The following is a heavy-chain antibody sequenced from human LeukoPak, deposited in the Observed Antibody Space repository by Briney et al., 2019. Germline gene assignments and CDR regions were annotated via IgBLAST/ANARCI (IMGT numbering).Heavy chain of an antibody. J-gene: IGHJ5*02. CDR3: ARAYSSSWYFNWFDP. Sequence: SETLSLTCTVSGGSISSSSYYWGWIRQPPGKGLEWIGSIYHSGNTYYNPSLKSRVTISVDTSNNQFSLNLNSVTAADTAVYYCARAYSSSWYFNWFDPWGQGTLVTVSS. V-gene: IGHV4-39*07. D-gene: IGHD6-13*01. CDR2: IYHSGNT. CDR1: GGSISSSSYY.